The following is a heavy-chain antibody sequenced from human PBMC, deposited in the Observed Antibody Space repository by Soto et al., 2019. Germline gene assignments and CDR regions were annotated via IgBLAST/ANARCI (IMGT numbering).Heavy chain of an antibody. J-gene: IGHJ4*02. CDR2: IYYSGST. Sequence: SETLSLTCTVSGDSISNYYWSWIRQPPGKGLEWIGYIYYSGSTNHNPSLKSRVTISVDTSKNQFSLKLSSVTAADTAVYYCARGYSSSWYSDYWGQGTLVTVSS. V-gene: IGHV4-59*01. D-gene: IGHD6-13*01. CDR3: ARGYSSSWYSDY. CDR1: GDSISNYY.